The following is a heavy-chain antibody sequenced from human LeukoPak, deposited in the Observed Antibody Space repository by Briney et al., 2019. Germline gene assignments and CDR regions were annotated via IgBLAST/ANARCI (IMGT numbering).Heavy chain of an antibody. D-gene: IGHD4-11*01. V-gene: IGHV3-15*01. CDR1: GFTFSSYS. CDR2: IKSKTDGGTT. J-gene: IGHJ6*03. CDR3: TTDPPPPTVTTYYYYYYMDV. Sequence: PGGSLRLSCAASGFTFSSYSMNWVRQAPGKGLEWVGRIKSKTDGGTTDYAAPVKGRFTISRDDSKNTLYLQMNSLKTEDTAVYYCTTDPPPPTVTTYYYYYYMDVWGKGTTVTVSS.